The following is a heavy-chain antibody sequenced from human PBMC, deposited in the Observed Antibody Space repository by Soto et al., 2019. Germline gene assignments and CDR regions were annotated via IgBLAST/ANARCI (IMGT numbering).Heavy chain of an antibody. Sequence: GSLRLSCAASGFTFSSYSMNWVRQAPWKGLEWVSSISSSSSYIYYADSVKGRFTISRDNAKNSLYLQMNSLRAEDTAVYYCARDRIAAAGILWEFDYWGQGTLVTVSS. CDR3: ARDRIAAAGILWEFDY. V-gene: IGHV3-21*01. D-gene: IGHD6-13*01. J-gene: IGHJ4*02. CDR1: GFTFSSYS. CDR2: ISSSSSYI.